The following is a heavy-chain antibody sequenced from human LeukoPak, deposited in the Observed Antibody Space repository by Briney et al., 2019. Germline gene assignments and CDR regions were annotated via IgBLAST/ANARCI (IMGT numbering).Heavy chain of an antibody. Sequence: SGGSLRLSCAASGFTFSSYAMPWVRQAPGKGLEWVAVISYDGSNKYYADSVKGRFTISRDNSKNTLYLQMNSLRAEDTAVYYCARDSSSWYFVKNYYYYGMDVWGQGTTVTVSS. CDR2: ISYDGSNK. J-gene: IGHJ6*02. D-gene: IGHD6-13*01. CDR1: GFTFSSYA. V-gene: IGHV3-30-3*01. CDR3: ARDSSSWYFVKNYYYYGMDV.